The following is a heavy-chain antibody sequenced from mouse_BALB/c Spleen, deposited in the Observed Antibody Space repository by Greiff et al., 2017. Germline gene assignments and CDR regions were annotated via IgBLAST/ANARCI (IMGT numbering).Heavy chain of an antibody. CDR3: ARWIYDGPYYYAMDY. CDR1: GDSITSGY. D-gene: IGHD2-3*01. Sequence: EVKLMESGPSLVKPSQTLSLTCSVTGDSITSGYWNWIRKFPGNKLEYMGYISYSGSTYYNPSLKSRISITPDTSKTQYYLQLKSVTTEDTATDYCARWIYDGPYYYAMDYWGQGTSVTVSS. V-gene: IGHV3-8*02. CDR2: ISYSGST. J-gene: IGHJ4*01.